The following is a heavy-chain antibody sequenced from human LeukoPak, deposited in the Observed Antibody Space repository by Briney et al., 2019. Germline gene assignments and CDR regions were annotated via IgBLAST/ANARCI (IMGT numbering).Heavy chain of an antibody. CDR2: ISSSSSYI. CDR3: ARDLAGYDSSGYGY. V-gene: IGHV3-21*01. CDR1: GFTFSSYS. Sequence: PGGSLRLSCAASGFTFSSYSMNWVRQAPGKGLEWVSSISSSSSYIYYVDPVKGRFTISRDNAKNSLYLQMNSLRAEDTAVYYCARDLAGYDSSGYGYWGQGTLVTVSS. J-gene: IGHJ4*02. D-gene: IGHD3-22*01.